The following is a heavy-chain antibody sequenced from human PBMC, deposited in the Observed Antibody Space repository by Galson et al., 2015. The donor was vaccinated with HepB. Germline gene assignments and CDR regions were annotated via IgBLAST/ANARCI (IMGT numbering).Heavy chain of an antibody. D-gene: IGHD3-10*01. CDR3: AKNLGGSGSHPLDY. V-gene: IGHV3-23*01. CDR1: GFPFSNYA. CDR2: ISGSGGRT. J-gene: IGHJ4*02. Sequence: SLRLSCAASGFPFSNYAMSWVRQAPGKGLEWVSGISGSGGRTYYADSVKGRFTISRDNSKNTLYLQVSSLRVEDTAVYYCAKNLGGSGSHPLDYWGQGTLVTVSS.